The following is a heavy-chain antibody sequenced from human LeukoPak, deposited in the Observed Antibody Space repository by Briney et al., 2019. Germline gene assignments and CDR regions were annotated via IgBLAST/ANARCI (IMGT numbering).Heavy chain of an antibody. CDR2: IYPGDSDT. J-gene: IGHJ5*02. V-gene: IGHV5-51*01. CDR3: ARGSGSRGYET. Sequence: GESLKISCKGSGYRFGNYWIAWVRQMPGKGLESMGIIYPGDSDTRYSPSFQGQVTFSADTSISTAYMELSRLRSDDTAVYFCARGSGSRGYETWGQGTLVTVSS. D-gene: IGHD5-12*01. CDR1: GYRFGNYW.